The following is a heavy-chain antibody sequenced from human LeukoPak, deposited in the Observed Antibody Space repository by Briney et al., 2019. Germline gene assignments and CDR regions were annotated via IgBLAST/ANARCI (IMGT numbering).Heavy chain of an antibody. J-gene: IGHJ4*02. CDR2: IYHSGST. V-gene: IGHV4-38-2*02. CDR3: ARDPTNYRLGFDY. D-gene: IGHD3-16*02. CDR1: GYSISSGYY. Sequence: SETLSLTCTVCGYSISSGYYWGWIRQPPGKGLEWIGSIYHSGSTYYNPSLKSRVTISVDTSKNQFSLKLSSVTAADMAVYYCARDPTNYRLGFDYWGQGTLVTVSS.